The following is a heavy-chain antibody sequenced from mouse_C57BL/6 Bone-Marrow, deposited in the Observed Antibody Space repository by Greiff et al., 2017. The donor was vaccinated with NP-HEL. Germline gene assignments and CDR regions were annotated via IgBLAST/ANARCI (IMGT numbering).Heavy chain of an antibody. D-gene: IGHD2-3*01. J-gene: IGHJ1*03. Sequence: QVQLQQSGPGLVQPSQSLSITCTVSGFSLTSYGVHWVRQSPGKGLEWLGVIWRGGSTDYNAAFMSRLSITKDNSKSQVFFKMNSRQADDTAIYCCAKDGYYPYWYFDVWGTGTTVTVSS. CDR3: AKDGYYPYWYFDV. CDR1: GFSLTSYG. CDR2: IWRGGST. V-gene: IGHV2-5*01.